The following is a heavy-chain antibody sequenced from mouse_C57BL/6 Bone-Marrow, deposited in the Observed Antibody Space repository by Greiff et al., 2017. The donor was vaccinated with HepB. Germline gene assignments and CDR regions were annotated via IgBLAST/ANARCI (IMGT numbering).Heavy chain of an antibody. J-gene: IGHJ1*03. CDR3: ARSYGSSYWYFDV. CDR1: GYTFTSYW. Sequence: QVQLQQPGAELVMPGASVKLSCKASGYTFTSYWMHWVKQRPGQGLEWIGEIDPSDSYTNYNQKFKGKSTLTVDKSSSTAYMQLSSLTSEDSAVYYCARSYGSSYWYFDVWGTGTTVTDSS. D-gene: IGHD1-1*01. CDR2: IDPSDSYT. V-gene: IGHV1-69*01.